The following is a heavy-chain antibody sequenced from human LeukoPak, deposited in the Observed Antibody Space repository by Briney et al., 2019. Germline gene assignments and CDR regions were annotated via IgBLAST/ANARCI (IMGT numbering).Heavy chain of an antibody. CDR2: VYGGGNT. D-gene: IGHD5-24*01. Sequence: EGSLRLSCAASGFTVADDRMSWVRQAPGKGLEWVSTVYGGGNTAYADSVKGRFTISRDTSKNTLLLQMNSLRAEDTALYFCVRERFGAIVENWGQGALVIVSS. V-gene: IGHV3-53*01. CDR1: GFTVADDR. CDR3: VRERFGAIVEN. J-gene: IGHJ4*02.